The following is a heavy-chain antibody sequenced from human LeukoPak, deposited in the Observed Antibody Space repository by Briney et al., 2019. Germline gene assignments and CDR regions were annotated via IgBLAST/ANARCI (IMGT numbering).Heavy chain of an antibody. CDR2: IYYSGST. D-gene: IGHD3-9*01. CDR1: GGSISSYY. V-gene: IGHV4-59*01. J-gene: IGHJ6*02. CDR3: AREVRYYDILTGYYYYYGMDV. Sequence: PSETLSLTCTVSGGSISSYYWSWIRQPPGKGLEWIGHIYYSGSTNYNPSLKSRVTISVDTSKNQFSLKLSSVTAADTAVYYCAREVRYYDILTGYYYYYGMDVWGQGTTVTVSS.